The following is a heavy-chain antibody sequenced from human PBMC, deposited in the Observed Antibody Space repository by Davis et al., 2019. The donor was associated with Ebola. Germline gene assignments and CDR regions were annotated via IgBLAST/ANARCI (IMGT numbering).Heavy chain of an antibody. J-gene: IGHJ2*01. D-gene: IGHD4-17*01. CDR1: GVSISSSSYY. V-gene: IGHV4-39*07. Sequence: SETLSLTCSVSGVSISSSSYYWGWIRQPPGKGLEWIGEINHSGSTNYNPSLKSRVTISVDTSKNQFSLKLSSVTAADTAVYYCARMPTVTADHWYFDLWGRGTQVAVSS. CDR2: INHSGST. CDR3: ARMPTVTADHWYFDL.